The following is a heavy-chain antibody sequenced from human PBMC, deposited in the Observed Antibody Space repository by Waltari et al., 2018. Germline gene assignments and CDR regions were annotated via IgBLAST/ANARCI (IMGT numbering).Heavy chain of an antibody. V-gene: IGHV1-8*01. J-gene: IGHJ6*02. CDR3: ARGSARKGLDV. CDR2: VNPNIGYT. Sequence: QVLLVQSGAEVKKPGASMRVSCKASGYIFNTFDIFWVRQAPGQGLEWMGRVNPNIGYTVSAQKFQGRVTLTTNTSTTTANMVLSSLKSEDTAVYYCARGSARKGLDVWGQGTTVVVSS. CDR1: GYIFNTFD.